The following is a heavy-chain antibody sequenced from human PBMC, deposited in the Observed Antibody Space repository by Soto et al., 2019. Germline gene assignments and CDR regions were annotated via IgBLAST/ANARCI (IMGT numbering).Heavy chain of an antibody. D-gene: IGHD3-22*01. CDR2: IKQDGSEK. CDR3: ARGGGWTYDYDSRGAFDI. V-gene: IGHV3-7*03. CDR1: GFTFSSYW. Sequence: GGSLRLSCAASGFTFSSYWMSWVRKAPGKGLEWVANIKQDGSEKYDVDSVKGRFTISRDNAKNSLYLHMNSLRAEDTAVYFCARGGGWTYDYDSRGAFDIWGQGTMVTVSS. J-gene: IGHJ3*02.